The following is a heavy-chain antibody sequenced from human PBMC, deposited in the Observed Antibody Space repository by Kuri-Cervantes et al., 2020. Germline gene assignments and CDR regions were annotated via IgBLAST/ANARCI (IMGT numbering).Heavy chain of an antibody. CDR2: ISYGGTNK. Sequence: GESLKISCAASGFAFRDYAIHWVRQAPGKGLEWVAVISYGGTNKNYADSVKGRFAISRDNSKKTVFLQMNSLRPEDTAVYYCARDLSTVVTPRYYYMDVWGKGTTVTVSS. CDR3: ARDLSTVVTPRYYYMDV. J-gene: IGHJ6*03. V-gene: IGHV3-30*09. CDR1: GFAFRDYA. D-gene: IGHD4-23*01.